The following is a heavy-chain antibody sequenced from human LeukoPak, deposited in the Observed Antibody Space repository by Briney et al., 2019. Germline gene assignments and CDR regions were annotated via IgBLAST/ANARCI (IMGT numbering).Heavy chain of an antibody. CDR1: GDSVSNNSVT. CDR3: ARRLTQYDCFDP. J-gene: IGHJ5*02. V-gene: IGHV6-1*01. Sequence: SQTLSLTCAISGDSVSNNSVTWNWIRQSPSRGLEWLGRTYYRSTWYNGYAVSVRGRITVNPDTSKNQFSLHLNSVTPEDTAVYYCARRLTQYDCFDPWGQGILSPSPQ. D-gene: IGHD2-2*01. CDR2: TYYRSTWYN.